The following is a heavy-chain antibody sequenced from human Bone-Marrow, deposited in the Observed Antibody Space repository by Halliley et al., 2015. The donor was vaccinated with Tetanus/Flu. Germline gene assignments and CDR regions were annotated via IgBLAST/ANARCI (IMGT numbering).Heavy chain of an antibody. J-gene: IGHJ5*02. D-gene: IGHD6-19*01. Sequence: SLRLSCAASGFTFRDFAMQWVRQAPGKGLEWVALISHNGNSQYYADSVKGRFTISRDQSNNALFLQMDSLRTEDTGLYYCTKERTGRYSSSWGQGTLVIVSS. V-gene: IGHV3-30*18. CDR1: GFTFRDFA. CDR3: TKERTGRYSSS. CDR2: ISHNGNSQ.